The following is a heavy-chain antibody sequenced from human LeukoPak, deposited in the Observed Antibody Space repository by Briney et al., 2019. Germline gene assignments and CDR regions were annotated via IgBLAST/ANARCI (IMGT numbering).Heavy chain of an antibody. CDR2: IYYSGST. V-gene: IGHV4-59*01. CDR3: ARDAGYSSSWYEGYYYYMDV. Sequence: SETLSLTCTVSGGSISSYYWSWIRQPPGKGLEWIGYIYYSGSTNYNPSLKSRVTISVDTSKNQFSLKLSSVTAADAAVYYCARDAGYSSSWYEGYYYYMDVWGKGTTVTVSS. CDR1: GGSISSYY. J-gene: IGHJ6*03. D-gene: IGHD6-13*01.